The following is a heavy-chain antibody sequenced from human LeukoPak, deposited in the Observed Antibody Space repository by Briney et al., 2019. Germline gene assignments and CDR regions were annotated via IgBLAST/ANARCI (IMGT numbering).Heavy chain of an antibody. CDR3: ARSGYSYGEFDY. CDR2: IYYSGST. J-gene: IGHJ4*02. CDR1: GGSISSYY. D-gene: IGHD5-18*01. Sequence: SETLSLTCTVSGGSISSYYWSWIRQPPGKGLEWIGYIYYSGSTNYNPSLKSRVTISVDTSKNQFSLKLSSVTAADTAVYYCARSGYSYGEFDYWGQGTLVTVSS. V-gene: IGHV4-59*01.